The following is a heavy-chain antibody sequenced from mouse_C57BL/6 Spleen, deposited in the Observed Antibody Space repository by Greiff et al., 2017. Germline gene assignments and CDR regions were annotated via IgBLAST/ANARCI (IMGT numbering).Heavy chain of an antibody. V-gene: IGHV1-52*01. D-gene: IGHD1-1*01. CDR3: ARTVITTVVATGGFDY. CDR2: IDPSDSET. Sequence: VKLQQPGAELVRPGSSVKLSCKASGYTFTSYWMHWVKQRPIQGLEWIGNIDPSDSETHYNQKFKDKATLTVDKSSSTAYMQLSSLTSEDSAVYYCARTVITTVVATGGFDYWGQGTTLTVSS. J-gene: IGHJ2*01. CDR1: GYTFTSYW.